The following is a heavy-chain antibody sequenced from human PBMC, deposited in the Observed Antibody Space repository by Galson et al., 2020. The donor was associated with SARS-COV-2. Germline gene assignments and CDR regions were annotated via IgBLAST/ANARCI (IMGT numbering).Heavy chain of an antibody. CDR2: ISAYNGNT. V-gene: IGHV1-18*04. D-gene: IGHD1-26*01. CDR1: GYTFTSYG. CDR3: ARTVNYFEWELLVVFYFDY. J-gene: IGHJ4*02. Sequence: ASVKVSCKASGYTFTSYGISWVRQAPGQGLEWMGWISAYNGNTNYAQKLQGRVTMTTDTSTSTAYMELRSLRSDDTAVYYCARTVNYFEWELLVVFYFDYWGQGTLVTVSS.